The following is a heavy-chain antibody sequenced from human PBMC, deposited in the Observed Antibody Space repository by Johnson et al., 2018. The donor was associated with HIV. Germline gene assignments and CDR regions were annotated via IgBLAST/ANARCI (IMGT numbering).Heavy chain of an antibody. CDR2: IYSGGST. J-gene: IGHJ3*02. CDR1: GFTFSSYA. Sequence: VQLVESGGGVVQPGRSLRLSCAASGFTFSSYAMHWVRQAPGKGLEWVSVIYSGGSTYYADSVKGRFTISRDNSKNTLYLQMNSLRAEDTALYYCARDMVGATFDDAFDIWGQGTMVTVSS. D-gene: IGHD1-26*01. CDR3: ARDMVGATFDDAFDI. V-gene: IGHV3-66*01.